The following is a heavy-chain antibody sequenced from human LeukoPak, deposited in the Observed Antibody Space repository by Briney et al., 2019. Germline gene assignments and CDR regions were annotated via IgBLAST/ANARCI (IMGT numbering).Heavy chain of an antibody. CDR3: ARAYSSSWYWNWFDP. D-gene: IGHD6-13*01. J-gene: IGHJ5*02. V-gene: IGHV4-38-2*01. CDR2: IYPTGST. CDR1: GFTFSSYA. Sequence: LSCAASGFTFSSYAMSWIRQPPGKGLEWIGNIYPTGSTYYNPSLKSRVTISVDTSKNQFSLKVSSVSAADTAVYYCARAYSSSWYWNWFDPWGQGTLVTVSS.